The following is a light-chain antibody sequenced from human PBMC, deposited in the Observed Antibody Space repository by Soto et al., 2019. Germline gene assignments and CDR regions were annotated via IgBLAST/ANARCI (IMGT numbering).Light chain of an antibody. J-gene: IGKJ1*01. CDR1: QNINNW. Sequence: DIQMTQSPSTLSASVGDRVTITCRASQNINNWLAWFQQRPGRAPNLLVYKASILNSGVPSRFSASGSGTEFTLTISGLQPDDVATYYCQEYSVRSRTFGQGTKVEI. V-gene: IGKV1-5*03. CDR3: QEYSVRSRT. CDR2: KAS.